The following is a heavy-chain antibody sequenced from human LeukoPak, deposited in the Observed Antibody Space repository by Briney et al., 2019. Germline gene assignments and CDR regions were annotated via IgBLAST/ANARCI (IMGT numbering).Heavy chain of an antibody. V-gene: IGHV3-7*03. CDR2: IKQDESEK. CDR3: ARETGYSSGWYNY. CDR1: GFTFSSYS. Sequence: PGGSLRLSCAASGFTFSSYSMNWVRQAPGMGLEWVANIKQDESEKYYVDSVKGRFTISRDNAKNSLYLQMNSLRAEDTAVYYCARETGYSSGWYNYWGQGTLVTVSS. D-gene: IGHD6-19*01. J-gene: IGHJ4*02.